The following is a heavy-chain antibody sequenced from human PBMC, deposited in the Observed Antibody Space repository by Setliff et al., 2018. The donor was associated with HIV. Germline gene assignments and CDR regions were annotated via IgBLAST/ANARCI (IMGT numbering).Heavy chain of an antibody. CDR3: ARGGDYLGIPSYYYYYMDV. D-gene: IGHD4-17*01. Sequence: ASVKVSCKASGHTFTSYDVYWVRQATGQGLEWMGWMNPNSGNTGYAQKFQGRVTMTRDTSISTAHMELSSLRSEDTAVYYCARGGDYLGIPSYYYYYMDVWGKGTTVTVSS. CDR2: MNPNSGNT. V-gene: IGHV1-8*02. J-gene: IGHJ6*03. CDR1: GHTFTSYD.